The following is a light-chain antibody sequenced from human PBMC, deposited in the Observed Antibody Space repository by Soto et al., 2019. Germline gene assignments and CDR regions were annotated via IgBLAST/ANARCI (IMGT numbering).Light chain of an antibody. J-gene: IGKJ4*01. CDR1: QSLSSN. CDR2: GAS. CDR3: QQYNNWPLT. Sequence: EIVMTQSPATLSVSPGERTTLSCRASQSLSSNLAWYQQKPGQAPRLLIYGASTRATGIPARFSGGGSETEFTLTISSLQSEDFAVYYCQQYNNWPLTFGGGTKVDIK. V-gene: IGKV3-15*01.